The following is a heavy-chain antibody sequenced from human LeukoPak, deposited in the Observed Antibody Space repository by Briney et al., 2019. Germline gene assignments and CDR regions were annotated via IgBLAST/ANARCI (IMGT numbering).Heavy chain of an antibody. CDR1: GLTFSDLY. Sequence: GGSLRLSCAASGLTFSDLYMDWVRQAPGKGLEWVGRTRNKANSYTTEYAASVKGRFTISRDDSKNSLYLQMNSLKTEDTAVYYCARGRDYFDYWGQGTLVTVSS. J-gene: IGHJ4*02. CDR3: ARGRDYFDY. V-gene: IGHV3-72*01. CDR2: TRNKANSYTT.